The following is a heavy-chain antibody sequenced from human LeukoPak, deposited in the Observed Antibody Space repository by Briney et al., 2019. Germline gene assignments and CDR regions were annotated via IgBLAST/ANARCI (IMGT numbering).Heavy chain of an antibody. Sequence: GGSLRLSCAASGFTFSNYAMSWVRQAPGKGLEWVSAISGSGGSTYYADSVKGRFTTSRDNSKNTLYLQMNSLRAEDTAAYYCAKAGKDIVVVPAAIDYWGQGTLVTVSS. CDR2: ISGSGGST. CDR1: GFTFSNYA. J-gene: IGHJ4*02. CDR3: AKAGKDIVVVPAAIDY. D-gene: IGHD2-2*01. V-gene: IGHV3-23*01.